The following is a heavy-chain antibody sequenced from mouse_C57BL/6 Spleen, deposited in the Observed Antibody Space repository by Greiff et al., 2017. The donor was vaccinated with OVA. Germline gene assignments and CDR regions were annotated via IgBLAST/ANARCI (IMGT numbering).Heavy chain of an antibody. Sequence: EVKLQESGAELVKPGASVKLSCTASGFNIKDYYMHWVKQRTEQGLEWIGRIDPEDSETKYAPKFQGKATITANTSSNTAYLQLSSLTSEDTAVYYCAPYRGFAYWSQGTLVTVSA. CDR1: GFNIKDYY. CDR2: IDPEDSET. V-gene: IGHV14-2*01. CDR3: APYRGFAY. J-gene: IGHJ3*01. D-gene: IGHD2-14*01.